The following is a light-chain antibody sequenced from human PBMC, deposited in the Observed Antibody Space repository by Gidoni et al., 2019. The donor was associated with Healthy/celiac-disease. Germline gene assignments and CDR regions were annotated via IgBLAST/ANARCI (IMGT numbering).Light chain of an antibody. CDR3: QQSYSTLT. J-gene: IGKJ4*01. CDR1: QSISSY. CDR2: AAS. Sequence: DIKMTQSPSSLSASVGDRVTITCRASQSISSYLTWYQQKPGKATKLLIYAASSLQSGVPSRFSGSGSGTDCTLTISSLQPEDFATYYCQQSYSTLTFGGGTKVEIK. V-gene: IGKV1-39*01.